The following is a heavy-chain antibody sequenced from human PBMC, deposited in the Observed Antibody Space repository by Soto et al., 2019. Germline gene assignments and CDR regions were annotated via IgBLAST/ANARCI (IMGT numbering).Heavy chain of an antibody. D-gene: IGHD3-16*02. CDR2: ISSSSSTI. J-gene: IGHJ4*02. CDR1: GFTFSSYS. CDR3: AREPWGFGGVIDFGY. Sequence: GGSLRLSCAASGFTFSSYSMNWVRQAPGKGLEWVSYISSSSSTIYYADSVKGRFTISRDNAKNSLYLQMNSLRDEDTAVYYCAREPWGFGGVIDFGYWGQGTLVTVSS. V-gene: IGHV3-48*02.